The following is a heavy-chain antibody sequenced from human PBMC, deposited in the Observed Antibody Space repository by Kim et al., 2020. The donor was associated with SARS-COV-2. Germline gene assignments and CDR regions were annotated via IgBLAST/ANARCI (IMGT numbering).Heavy chain of an antibody. CDR2: ISSSSSYI. D-gene: IGHD3-9*01. CDR3: ARAPYDILTGYRQSDYYYYGMEV. V-gene: IGHV3-21*01. J-gene: IGHJ6*02. Sequence: GGSLRLSCAASGFTFSSYSMNWVRQAPGKGLEWVSSISSSSSYIYYADSVKGRFTISRDNAKNSLYLQMNSLRAEDTAVYYCARAPYDILTGYRQSDYYYYGMEVWGQGTTVTVSS. CDR1: GFTFSSYS.